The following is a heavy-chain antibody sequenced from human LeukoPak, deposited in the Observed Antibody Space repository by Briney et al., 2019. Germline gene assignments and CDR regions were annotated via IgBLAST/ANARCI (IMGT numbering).Heavy chain of an antibody. CDR2: INHSGST. CDR3: AREGHPSFGY. Sequence: SETLSLTCAVYGGSFSGYYWSWIRQPPGKGLEWIGEINHSGSTNYNPSLKSRVTISVDTSKNQFSLKLSSVTAADTAVYYCAREGHPSFGYWGQGTLVTVSS. CDR1: GGSFSGYY. V-gene: IGHV4-34*01. J-gene: IGHJ4*02.